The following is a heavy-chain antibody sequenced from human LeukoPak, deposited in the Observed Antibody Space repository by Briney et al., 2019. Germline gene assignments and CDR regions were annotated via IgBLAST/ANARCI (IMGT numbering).Heavy chain of an antibody. D-gene: IGHD3-22*01. CDR1: GGSISSGGYY. Sequence: SETLSLTCTVFGGSISSGGYYWSWIRQHPGKGLEWIGYIYYSGSTYYNPSLKSRVTISVDTSKNQFSLKLSSVTAADTAVYSCARATYYYDSSDYYYVSAFDIWGQGTMVTVSS. CDR2: IYYSGST. J-gene: IGHJ3*02. V-gene: IGHV4-31*03. CDR3: ARATYYYDSSDYYYVSAFDI.